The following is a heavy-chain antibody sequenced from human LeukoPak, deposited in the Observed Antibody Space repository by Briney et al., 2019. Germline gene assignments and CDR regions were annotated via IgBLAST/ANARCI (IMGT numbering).Heavy chain of an antibody. V-gene: IGHV3-23*01. CDR3: AKDHGSSDWYYFDY. CDR1: GFTFSQYG. D-gene: IGHD6-13*01. J-gene: IGHJ4*02. CDR2: ISASGGSA. Sequence: GSLRLSCVVSGFTFSQYGISWVRQAPGKGLEWVSGISASGGSAHYADSVKGRFTLSRDNSKNTLYLQMNTLRADDTAVYYCAKDHGSSDWYYFDYWGQGTLVTVSS.